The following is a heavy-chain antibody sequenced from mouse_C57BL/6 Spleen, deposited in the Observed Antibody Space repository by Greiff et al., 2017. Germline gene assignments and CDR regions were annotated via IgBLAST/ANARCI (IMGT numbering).Heavy chain of an antibody. CDR3: ARPIYYGSSWYYFDY. CDR2: IHPNSGST. CDR1: GYTFTSYW. J-gene: IGHJ2*01. D-gene: IGHD1-1*01. V-gene: IGHV1-64*01. Sequence: QVQLKQPGAELVKPGASVKLSCKASGYTFTSYWMHWVKQRPGQGLEWIGMIHPNSGSTNYNEKFKSKATLTVDKSTSTAYMQLSSLTSEDYAVYYCARPIYYGSSWYYFDYWGQGTTLTVSS.